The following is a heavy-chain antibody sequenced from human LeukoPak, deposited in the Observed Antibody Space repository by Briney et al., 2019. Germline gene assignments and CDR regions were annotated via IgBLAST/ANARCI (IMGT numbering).Heavy chain of an antibody. D-gene: IGHD3-22*01. Sequence: SETLSLTCTVSGGSINSHYWSWLRQPPGKGLEWIGYIYYSGSTYYNPSLKSRVTISVNTSKNQFSLKLSSVTAADTAVYYCARDGPYYYDSSGYYNDAFDIWGQGTMVTVSS. V-gene: IGHV4-59*11. CDR2: IYYSGST. CDR1: GGSINSHY. CDR3: ARDGPYYYDSSGYYNDAFDI. J-gene: IGHJ3*02.